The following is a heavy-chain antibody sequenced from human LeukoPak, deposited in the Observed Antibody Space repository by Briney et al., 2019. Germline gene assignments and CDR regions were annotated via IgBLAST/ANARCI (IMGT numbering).Heavy chain of an antibody. CDR2: MSSSSSSI. Sequence: PGGSLRHSCAASGFTFSSYSMNWVRQAPGKGLEWVSFMSSSSSSIYYADSVKGRFTISRDNAKNSLYLQMNSLRAEDTAVYYCARGGELERRSLHYLDYWGQGTLVTVSS. V-gene: IGHV3-21*06. CDR3: ARGGELERRSLHYLDY. CDR1: GFTFSSYS. J-gene: IGHJ4*02. D-gene: IGHD1-1*01.